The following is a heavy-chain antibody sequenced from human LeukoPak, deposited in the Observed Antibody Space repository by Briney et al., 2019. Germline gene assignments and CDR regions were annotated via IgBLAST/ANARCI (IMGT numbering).Heavy chain of an antibody. D-gene: IGHD6-19*01. V-gene: IGHV3-21*01. CDR1: GITFSSYS. Sequence: GGSLRLSCAASGITFSSYSMNWVRQAPGKGLEWVSSISSSSSYIYYADSVKGRFTISRDNAENSLYLQMNSLRAEDTAVYYCAKVQGAVAGVAYFDYWGQGTLVTVSS. CDR3: AKVQGAVAGVAYFDY. J-gene: IGHJ4*02. CDR2: ISSSSSYI.